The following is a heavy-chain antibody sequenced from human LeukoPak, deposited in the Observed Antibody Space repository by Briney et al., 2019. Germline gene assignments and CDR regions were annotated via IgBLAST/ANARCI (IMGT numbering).Heavy chain of an antibody. V-gene: IGHV4-39*01. CDR1: GGSISSSSYY. Sequence: KPSETLSLTCTVSGGSISSSSYYWGWIRQPPGKGLEWIGSIYYSGSTYYNPSLKSRVTISVDTSKNQFSLRLSSVSAADTAVYYCARLGWGSMMWDYWGQGTLVTVSS. J-gene: IGHJ4*02. D-gene: IGHD2/OR15-2a*01. CDR3: ARLGWGSMMWDY. CDR2: IYYSGST.